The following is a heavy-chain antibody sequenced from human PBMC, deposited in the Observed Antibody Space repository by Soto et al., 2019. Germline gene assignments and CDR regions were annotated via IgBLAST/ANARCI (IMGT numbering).Heavy chain of an antibody. D-gene: IGHD2-2*01. CDR3: AGSIPQVVPAAIPDYYGMDV. V-gene: IGHV5-51*01. J-gene: IGHJ6*02. Sequence: GESLKISCKGSGYSFTIYWIGWVRQMPGKGLEWMGIIYPGDSDTRYSPSFQGQVTISADKSISTAYLQWSSLKASDTAMYYCAGSIPQVVPAAIPDYYGMDVWGQGTTVTVSS. CDR1: GYSFTIYW. CDR2: IYPGDSDT.